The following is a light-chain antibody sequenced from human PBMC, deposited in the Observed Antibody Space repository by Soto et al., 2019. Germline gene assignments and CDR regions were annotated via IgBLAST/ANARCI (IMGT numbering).Light chain of an antibody. CDR2: DAS. V-gene: IGKV3-11*01. CDR1: HSVGSY. J-gene: IGKJ2*01. CDR3: QQHSSWYT. Sequence: EIVLTQSPATLSLSPGERATLSCRASHSVGSYLAWYQQKPGQAPRLLIYDASNRATGIPARFSGSGSGTDFSLPISSLEPEDFAVYYCQQHSSWYTFGQGTKLEIK.